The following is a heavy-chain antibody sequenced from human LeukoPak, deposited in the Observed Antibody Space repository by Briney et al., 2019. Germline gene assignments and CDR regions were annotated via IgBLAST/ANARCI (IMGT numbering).Heavy chain of an antibody. CDR1: GGSFSGYY. CDR3: AKHYYYYYMDV. Sequence: SETLSLTCAVYGGSFSGYYWSWIRQPPGKGLEWIGEINHSGSTNYNPSLKSRVTISVDTSKNQFSLKLSSVTAADTAVYYCAKHYYYYYMDVWGKGTTVTVSS. V-gene: IGHV4-34*01. CDR2: INHSGST. J-gene: IGHJ6*03.